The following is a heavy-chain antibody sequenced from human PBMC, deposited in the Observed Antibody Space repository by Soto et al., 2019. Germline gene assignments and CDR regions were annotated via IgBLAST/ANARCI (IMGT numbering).Heavy chain of an antibody. CDR1: GFTFYSYA. CDR3: VKDRMAYNSVWDPFDI. V-gene: IGHV3-23*01. Sequence: EVQLLESGGGLVQPGGSLRLSCAASGFTFYSYAMSWVRQVPGKGLEWVSTIGSVGGDTYYADSVKGRFTISRDDSKNTLLLQMNSLRAEDTAVYYCVKDRMAYNSVWDPFDIWGQGTMVTVSS. D-gene: IGHD1-20*01. CDR2: IGSVGGDT. J-gene: IGHJ3*02.